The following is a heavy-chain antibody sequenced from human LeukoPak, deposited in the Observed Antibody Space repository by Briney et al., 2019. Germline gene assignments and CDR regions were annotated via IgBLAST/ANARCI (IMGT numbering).Heavy chain of an antibody. CDR1: GGSFSGYY. CDR2: INHSGST. V-gene: IGHV4-34*01. CDR3: ARGSVARSFQH. D-gene: IGHD6-19*01. J-gene: IGHJ1*01. Sequence: TSETLSLTCAVYGGSFSGYYWSWIRQPPGKGLEWIGEINHSGSTNYNPSLKSRVTISVDTSKNQFSLKLSSVTAADTAVYYCARGSVARSFQHWGQGTLVTVSS.